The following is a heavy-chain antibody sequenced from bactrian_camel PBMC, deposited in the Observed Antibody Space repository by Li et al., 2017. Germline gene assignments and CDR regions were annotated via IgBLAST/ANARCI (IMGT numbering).Heavy chain of an antibody. CDR3: AADRSRMTTMQTLGLLPGT. J-gene: IGHJ4*01. V-gene: IGHV3S42*01. CDR1: GFTFSTYA. Sequence: VQLVESGGGLVQPGGSLRLSCAASGFTFSTYAMNWVRPAPGKGLEWVSLIASGGSTAMYADSVKGRFTIAKDNAKNTLYLQMNSLKPEDTAMYYCAADRSRMTTMQTLGLLPGTGARGPRSPSP. CDR2: IASGGSTA. D-gene: IGHD3*01.